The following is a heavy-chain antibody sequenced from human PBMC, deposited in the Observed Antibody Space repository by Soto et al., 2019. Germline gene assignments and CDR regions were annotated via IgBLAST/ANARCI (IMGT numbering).Heavy chain of an antibody. V-gene: IGHV3-48*01. J-gene: IGHJ5*02. CDR1: GLTFRNYS. D-gene: IGHD6-13*01. CDR2: ISSSSSTI. Sequence: GVSIRLPKTASGLTFRNYSMNWIRKDTGKGLEWVSYISSSSSTIYYADSVKGRFTISRDNAKNSLYLQMNSLRAEDTAVYYCARHPERIAQIGWFDPWGQGTLVTVSS. CDR3: ARHPERIAQIGWFDP.